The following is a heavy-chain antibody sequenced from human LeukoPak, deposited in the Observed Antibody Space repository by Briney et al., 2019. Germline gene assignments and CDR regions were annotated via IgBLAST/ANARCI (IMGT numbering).Heavy chain of an antibody. CDR2: INPNSGGT. J-gene: IGHJ4*02. Sequence: GASVKVSCKASGYTFTGYYMHWVRQAPGQGLEWMAWINPNSGGTNYAQKFQGRVTMTRDTSISTAYMELNRLRSDDTAVYYCARDRDYGSGIFDYWGQGTLVTVSS. CDR3: ARDRDYGSGIFDY. D-gene: IGHD3-10*01. V-gene: IGHV1-2*02. CDR1: GYTFTGYY.